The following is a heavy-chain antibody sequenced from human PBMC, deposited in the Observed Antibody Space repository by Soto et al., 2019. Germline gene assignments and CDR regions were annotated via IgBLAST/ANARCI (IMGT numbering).Heavy chain of an antibody. V-gene: IGHV3-33*01. CDR1: GFTFSSYG. D-gene: IGHD1-26*01. J-gene: IGHJ3*02. CDR2: IWYDGSNK. Sequence: GGSLRLSCAASGFTFSSYGMHWVRQAPGKGLEWVAVIWYDGSNKYYADSVKGQFTISRDNSKNTLYLQMNSLRAEDTAVYYCARPPIVGAYDAFDIWGQGTMVTVSS. CDR3: ARPPIVGAYDAFDI.